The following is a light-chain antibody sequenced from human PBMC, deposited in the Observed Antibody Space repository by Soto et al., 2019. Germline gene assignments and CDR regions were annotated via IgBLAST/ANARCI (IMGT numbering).Light chain of an antibody. V-gene: IGKV3-20*01. CDR3: QQYGSSPPRVT. J-gene: IGKJ3*01. Sequence: EIVLTQSPGTLSLSPGERATLSCRASQSVSSSYLAWYQQKPGQAPRLLIYGASSRATGIPDRFRGSGSGTDFTLTISRLEPEDSAVYYCQQYGSSPPRVTFGPGTKVDIK. CDR1: QSVSSSY. CDR2: GAS.